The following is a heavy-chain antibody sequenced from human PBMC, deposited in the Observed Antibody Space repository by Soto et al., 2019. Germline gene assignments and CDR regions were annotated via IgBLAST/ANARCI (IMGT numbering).Heavy chain of an antibody. CDR1: GGSISSSSYY. CDR3: ARGFRNGYYDFWSGYWYFDP. Sequence: PSETLSLTCTVSGGSISSSSYYWGWIRQPPGKGLEWIGSIYYSGSTYYNPSLKSRVTISVDTSKNQSSLKLSSVTAADTAVYYCARGFRNGYYDFWSGYWYFDPWGQGTLVTVSS. V-gene: IGHV4-39*07. J-gene: IGHJ5*02. D-gene: IGHD3-3*01. CDR2: IYYSGST.